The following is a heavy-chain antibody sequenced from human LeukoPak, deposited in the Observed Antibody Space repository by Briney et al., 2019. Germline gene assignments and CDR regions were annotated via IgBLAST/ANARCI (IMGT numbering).Heavy chain of an antibody. Sequence: SETLSLTCTVSGGSTSGYYWSWIRQPPGKGLEGIGRVHSGDNSDSVPSLRSRLAISLDTSTNQFSLKLTSVTAADTAVYYCARGGAHSPSHDYFHQFMDVWGKGTSVIVSS. CDR3: ARGGAHSPSHDYFHQFMDV. D-gene: IGHD1-26*01. CDR1: GGSTSGYY. CDR2: VHSGDNS. J-gene: IGHJ6*03. V-gene: IGHV4-4*07.